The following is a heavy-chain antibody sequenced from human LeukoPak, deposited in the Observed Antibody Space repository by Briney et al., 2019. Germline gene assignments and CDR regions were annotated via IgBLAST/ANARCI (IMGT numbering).Heavy chain of an antibody. CDR2: ISAYNGNT. V-gene: IGHV1-18*01. D-gene: IGHD2-2*01. Sequence: ASVKVSCKASGYTFTSYGISWVRQAPGQGLEWMGWISAYNGNTNYAQKLQGRVTMTTDTSTSTAYMELRSLRSEDTAVYYCARGLVVPAAMKSWFDPWGQGTLVTVSS. CDR1: GYTFTSYG. CDR3: ARGLVVPAAMKSWFDP. J-gene: IGHJ5*02.